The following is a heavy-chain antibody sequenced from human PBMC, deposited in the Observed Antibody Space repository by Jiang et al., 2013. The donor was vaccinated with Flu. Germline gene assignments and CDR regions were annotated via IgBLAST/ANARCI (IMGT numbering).Heavy chain of an antibody. D-gene: IGHD2/OR15-2a*01. CDR1: GYTFTGYY. CDR2: INPNSGGT. J-gene: IGHJ4*02. Sequence: EVKTPGASVKVSCKASGYTFTGYYMHWVRQAPGQGLEWMGWINPNSGGTNYAQKFQGRVTMTRDTSISTAYMELSRLRSDDTAIYYCARHIQYYKWSYFDYWGQGTLVTVSS. CDR3: ARHIQYYKWSYFDY. V-gene: IGHV1-2*02.